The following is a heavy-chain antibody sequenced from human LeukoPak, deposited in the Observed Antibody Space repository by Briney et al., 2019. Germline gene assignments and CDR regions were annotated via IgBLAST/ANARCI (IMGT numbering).Heavy chain of an antibody. D-gene: IGHD3-22*01. CDR3: AAALDSSGYYYWGFDY. CDR1: GGSISSYH. Sequence: PSETLSLTCTVSGGSISSYHWSWIRQPPGKGLEWVSGINWNGGYTGYADSVKGRFTISRDNAKNSLYLQMNSLRAEDTALYYCAAALDSSGYYYWGFDYWGLGTLVTVSS. J-gene: IGHJ4*02. V-gene: IGHV3-20*04. CDR2: INWNGGYT.